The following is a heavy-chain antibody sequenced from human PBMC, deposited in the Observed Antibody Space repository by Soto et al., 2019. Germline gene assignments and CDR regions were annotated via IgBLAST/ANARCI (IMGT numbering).Heavy chain of an antibody. J-gene: IGHJ4*02. CDR3: ASRSPLYGDYEDY. CDR2: IYYSGST. V-gene: IGHV4-59*01. D-gene: IGHD4-17*01. CDR1: GGSISSYY. Sequence: GNPSETLSLTCTVSGGSISSYYWSWIRQPPGKGLEWIGYIYYSGSTNYNPSLKSRVTISVDTSKNQFSLKLSSVTAADTAVYYCASRSPLYGDYEDYWGQGTLVTVSS.